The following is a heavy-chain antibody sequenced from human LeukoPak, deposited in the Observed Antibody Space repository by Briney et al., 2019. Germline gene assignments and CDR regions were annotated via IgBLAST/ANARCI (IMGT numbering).Heavy chain of an antibody. Sequence: GGSLRLSCAASGFTFGSYARYWVRQAPGKGLEWVSGINGSGGSTFYADSVNGRFTISRDNSENTVYLQMNSLRAEDTAVYYCARGHRGYSGSYYDFDYWGQGTLVTVSS. CDR1: GFTFGSYA. CDR2: INGSGGST. CDR3: ARGHRGYSGSYYDFDY. J-gene: IGHJ4*02. V-gene: IGHV3-23*01. D-gene: IGHD1-26*01.